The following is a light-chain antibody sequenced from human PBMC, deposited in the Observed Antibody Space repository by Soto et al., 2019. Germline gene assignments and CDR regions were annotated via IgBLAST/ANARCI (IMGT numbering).Light chain of an antibody. J-gene: IGKJ1*01. V-gene: IGKV3-15*01. CDR2: GAS. CDR3: QQYNNWPLT. CDR1: QSVSSK. Sequence: EIVLTQSPGTLSVSPGERATLSCRASQSVSSKLAWYQQKPGQAPRLLFYGASTGATGIPARFSGSGSETEFTLSISSLQSEDFAVYYCQQYNNWPLTFGQGTKVEVK.